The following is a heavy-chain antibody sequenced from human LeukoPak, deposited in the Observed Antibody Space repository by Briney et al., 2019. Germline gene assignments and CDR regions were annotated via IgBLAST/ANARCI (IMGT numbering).Heavy chain of an antibody. J-gene: IGHJ6*03. V-gene: IGHV1-2*02. CDR3: AREGITMVRGVTYYYYYYMDV. CDR2: INPNSGGT. CDR1: GYTFTSYA. D-gene: IGHD3-10*01. Sequence: GASVKVSCKASGYTFTSYAMNWVRQAPGQGLEWMGWINPNSGGTNYAQKFQGRVTMTRDTSISTAYMELSRLRSDDTAVYYCAREGITMVRGVTYYYYYYMDVWGKGTTVTISS.